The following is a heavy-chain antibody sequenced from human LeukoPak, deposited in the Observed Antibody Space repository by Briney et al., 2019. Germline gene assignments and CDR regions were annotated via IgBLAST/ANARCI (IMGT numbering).Heavy chain of an antibody. J-gene: IGHJ4*02. CDR3: ARDRRAHGY. Sequence: QPGGSLRLSCEASGFTFSSSWMTWVRQAPGKGLEWVANIKEDGSEKYYVDSVKGRFTISRDNAKNSLYLQMNSLRAEDTAVHYCARDRRAHGYWGQGTLVTVSS. CDR1: GFTFSSSW. V-gene: IGHV3-7*03. CDR2: IKEDGSEK.